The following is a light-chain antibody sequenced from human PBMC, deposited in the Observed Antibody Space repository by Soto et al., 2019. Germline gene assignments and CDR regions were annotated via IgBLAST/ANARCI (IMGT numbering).Light chain of an antibody. V-gene: IGKV1-5*03. CDR1: QTISSW. CDR2: KAS. J-gene: IGKJ1*01. CDR3: QKYETFSGT. Sequence: DIQMTHSRSTLSGSVVYIVTITCRASQTISSWLAWYQQKPGKAPKLLIYKASTLKSGVPSRFSGSGSGTEFTLTIASLQPDDFATYYCQKYETFSGTCGPGTKVDIK.